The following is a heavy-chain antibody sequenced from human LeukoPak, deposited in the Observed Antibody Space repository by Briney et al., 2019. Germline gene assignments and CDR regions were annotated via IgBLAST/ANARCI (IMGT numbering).Heavy chain of an antibody. V-gene: IGHV3-66*01. D-gene: IGHD6-19*01. CDR1: GFTVSSNY. Sequence: GGSLRLSCAASGFTVSSNYMSWVRQAPGKGLEWVSVIYSGGSTYYADSVKGRFTISRGNSKNTLYLQMNSLRAEDTAVYYCARSHLSSGWYGFGYYFDYWGQGTLVTVSS. CDR2: IYSGGST. CDR3: ARSHLSSGWYGFGYYFDY. J-gene: IGHJ4*02.